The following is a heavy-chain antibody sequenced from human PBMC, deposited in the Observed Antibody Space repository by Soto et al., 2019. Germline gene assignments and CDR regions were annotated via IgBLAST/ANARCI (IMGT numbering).Heavy chain of an antibody. V-gene: IGHV1-46*01. CDR2: INPSGGST. CDR1: GYTFSTYY. D-gene: IGHD4-4*01. CDR3: ARYDYNGYYFDY. Sequence: ASVQVSCKASGYTFSTYYMHWVRQAPGQGYEWMGIINPSGGSTTYAQKFQGRVTMTRDTSTTTVYMELSSLKSEDTAVYYCARYDYNGYYFDYWGQGTLVTVSS. J-gene: IGHJ4*02.